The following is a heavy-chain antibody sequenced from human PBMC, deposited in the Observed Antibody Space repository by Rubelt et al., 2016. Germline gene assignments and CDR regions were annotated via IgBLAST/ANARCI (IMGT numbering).Heavy chain of an antibody. CDR3: ARAGGYIDANLALHDAFDI. D-gene: IGHD5-24*01. CDR1: GGSFSDYY. CDR2: INHSGST. Sequence: QVQLQQWGAGLLKPSETLSLTCAVYGGSFSDYYWIWVRQSPGKGLEWIGDINHSGSTNYNPSLKSRVTTSVDTSKNQLSLKLHSVTAADTAVYYCARAGGYIDANLALHDAFDIWGRGTMATVSS. J-gene: IGHJ3*02. V-gene: IGHV4-34*01.